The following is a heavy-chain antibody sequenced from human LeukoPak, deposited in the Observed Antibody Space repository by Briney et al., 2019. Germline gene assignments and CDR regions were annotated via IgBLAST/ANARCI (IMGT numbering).Heavy chain of an antibody. V-gene: IGHV1-8*01. J-gene: IGHJ4*02. CDR2: MNPNSGVT. Sequence: ASVKVSCKAPGYTFTSYEINWVRHATGQGLEWLGYMNPNSGVTSYARKFQGRVRVTIDTSISTAYMELSSRRSEDTAICYCARELRRDDFWGQGTLVTVSS. D-gene: IGHD5-24*01. CDR3: ARELRRDDF. CDR1: GYTFTSYE.